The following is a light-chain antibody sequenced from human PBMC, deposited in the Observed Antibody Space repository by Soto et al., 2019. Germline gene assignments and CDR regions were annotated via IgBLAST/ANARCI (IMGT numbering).Light chain of an antibody. Sequence: EIVLAQSPATLSLSPGERATLSCRASQSVSSSYLAWYQQKPGQAPRLLIYGASNRATGIQDRFSGSGSGTDFTLTISRLEPEDFAVYYCQQYGSSGTFGQGTKVDIK. CDR2: GAS. V-gene: IGKV3-20*01. CDR3: QQYGSSGT. J-gene: IGKJ1*01. CDR1: QSVSSSY.